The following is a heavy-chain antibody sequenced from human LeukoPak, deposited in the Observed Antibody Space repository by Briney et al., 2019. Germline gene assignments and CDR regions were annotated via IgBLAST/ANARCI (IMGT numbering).Heavy chain of an antibody. CDR2: ISGRGDST. V-gene: IGHV3-23*01. CDR3: AKPLTIFGVVRDAFDI. Sequence: LSGGSLRLSCAASGFTFSSYAMSWVRQAPGKGLEWVSAISGRGDSTYYAPSVKGRFTISRDNSKNTLYLQMNSLRAEDTAVYYCAKPLTIFGVVRDAFDIWGQGTMVTVSS. CDR1: GFTFSSYA. J-gene: IGHJ3*02. D-gene: IGHD3-3*01.